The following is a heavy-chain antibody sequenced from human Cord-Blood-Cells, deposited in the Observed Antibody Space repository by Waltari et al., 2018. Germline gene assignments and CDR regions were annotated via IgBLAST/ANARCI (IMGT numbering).Heavy chain of an antibody. Sequence: QVQLVQSGAEVKKPGASVKVSCKVSGYTLTELSMHWVRQAPGKGLEWMGGFGPEDGETISAQNFQGRVTMAEDTSTDTAYMELSSLRSEDTAVYYCATDPPQHPEVYGDYAFDIWGQGTMVTVSS. CDR2: FGPEDGET. D-gene: IGHD4-17*01. CDR1: GYTLTELS. J-gene: IGHJ3*02. CDR3: ATDPPQHPEVYGDYAFDI. V-gene: IGHV1-24*01.